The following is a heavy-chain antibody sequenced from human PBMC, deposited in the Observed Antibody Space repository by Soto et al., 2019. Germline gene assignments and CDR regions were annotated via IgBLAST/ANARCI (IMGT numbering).Heavy chain of an antibody. V-gene: IGHV3-33*01. J-gene: IGHJ4*02. CDR3: ARDLGYYDSSGH. CDR1: GFTFSTYG. Sequence: GGSLRLSCAASGFTFSTYGMHWVRQAPGKGLEWVAVIWYDGSNKYYADSVKGRFTISRDNSKNTLYLQMNSLRAEDTAVYYCARDLGYYDSSGHWGQGTLVTVSS. D-gene: IGHD3-22*01. CDR2: IWYDGSNK.